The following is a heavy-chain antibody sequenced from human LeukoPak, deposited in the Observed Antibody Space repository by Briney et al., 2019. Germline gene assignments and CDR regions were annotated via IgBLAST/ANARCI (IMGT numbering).Heavy chain of an antibody. Sequence: PGGSLRLSCAASGFTFSSYAMSWVRQAPGKGLEWVSGISGSDGSTNYADSVKGRFTISRENSKNTLYLQMNSLRAEDTAVYYCAKGLLYYYDSSGAYFDYWGQGTLVTVSS. V-gene: IGHV3-23*01. J-gene: IGHJ4*02. CDR2: ISGSDGST. D-gene: IGHD3-22*01. CDR3: AKGLLYYYDSSGAYFDY. CDR1: GFTFSSYA.